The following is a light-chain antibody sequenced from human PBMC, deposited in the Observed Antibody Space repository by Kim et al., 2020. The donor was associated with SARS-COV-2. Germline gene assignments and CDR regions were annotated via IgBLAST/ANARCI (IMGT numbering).Light chain of an antibody. CDR3: QQYNNWPGT. CDR1: QSVSSN. Sequence: EIVMTQSPATLSVSPGERATLSCGASQSVSSNLAWYQQKPGQAPRLLIYGASTRATGIPARFSGSGSGTEFTLTISSLQSEDFAVYYCQQYNNWPGTFGQGTKLEI. J-gene: IGKJ2*01. CDR2: GAS. V-gene: IGKV3-15*01.